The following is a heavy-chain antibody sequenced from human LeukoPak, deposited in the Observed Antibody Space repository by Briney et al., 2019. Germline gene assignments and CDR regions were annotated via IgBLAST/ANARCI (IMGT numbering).Heavy chain of an antibody. CDR1: GYTFIGYY. CDR2: INPNSGGT. Sequence: GASVKVSCKASGYTFIGYYIHWVRQAPGQGLEWMGWINPNSGGTNYAQKFQGRVTMTRDTSISTAYMELSRLRSDDTAVYYCARDGQPYDFWSGYLNNWFDPWGQGTLVTVSS. V-gene: IGHV1-2*02. D-gene: IGHD3-3*01. J-gene: IGHJ5*02. CDR3: ARDGQPYDFWSGYLNNWFDP.